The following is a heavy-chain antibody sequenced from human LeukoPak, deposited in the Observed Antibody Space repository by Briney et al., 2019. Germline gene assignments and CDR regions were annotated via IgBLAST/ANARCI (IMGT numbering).Heavy chain of an antibody. CDR1: GFTLSTYA. V-gene: IGHV3-30*03. J-gene: IGHJ4*02. CDR2: ISYDGSDK. D-gene: IGHD2-8*01. CDR3: AREVVAVLPDASTNDY. Sequence: GGSLRLSCAASGFTLSTYAMHWVRQAPGKGLEWVALISYDGSDKYYADTVEGRLTISRDNSKSTVHLQMNSLRTEDTAVYFCAREVVAVLPDASTNDYWGQGALVFVSS.